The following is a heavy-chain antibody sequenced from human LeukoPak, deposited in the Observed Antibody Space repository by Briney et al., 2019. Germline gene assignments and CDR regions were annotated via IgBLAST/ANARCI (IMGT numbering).Heavy chain of an antibody. D-gene: IGHD5-18*01. CDR1: GYSFTSYW. CDR2: IYPGDSDT. J-gene: IGHJ4*02. CDR3: ARHSLVDTAMVEFDY. Sequence: GESLQISCKGSGYSFTSYWIGWVRQLPGKGLEWMGIIYPGDSDTRYSPSFQGRVTISADKSISTAYLQWSSLKASDTAMYYCARHSLVDTAMVEFDYWGQGTLVTVSS. V-gene: IGHV5-51*01.